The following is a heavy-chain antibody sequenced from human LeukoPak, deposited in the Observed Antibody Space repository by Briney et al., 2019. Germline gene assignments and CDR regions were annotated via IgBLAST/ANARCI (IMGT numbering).Heavy chain of an antibody. CDR1: GFTFDDYA. V-gene: IGHV3-9*01. CDR3: AKGADYYYYYYMDV. Sequence: GGSLRLSCAASGFTFDDYAMHWVRQAPGKGLEWVSGISWNSGNIGYADSVKGRFTISRDNAKNSLYLQMNSLRAEDTALYYCAKGADYYYYYYMDVWGKGITVTISS. J-gene: IGHJ6*03. CDR2: ISWNSGNI.